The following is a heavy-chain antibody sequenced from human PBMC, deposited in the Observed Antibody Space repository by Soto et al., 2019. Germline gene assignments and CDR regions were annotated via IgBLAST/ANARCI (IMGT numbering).Heavy chain of an antibody. Sequence: QVQLGQSGAEVKKPGASVKVSCKASGYTFTSYDINWVRQATGQGLEWMGWMRPNSGNTGYAQKFQGRVTMPRNTSISTADMELSSLRSEDTAGYYCARGTHSNSYYYCYMDVWGKGTTVTVSS. J-gene: IGHJ6*03. D-gene: IGHD4-4*01. V-gene: IGHV1-8*01. CDR1: GYTFTSYD. CDR3: ARGTHSNSYYYCYMDV. CDR2: MRPNSGNT.